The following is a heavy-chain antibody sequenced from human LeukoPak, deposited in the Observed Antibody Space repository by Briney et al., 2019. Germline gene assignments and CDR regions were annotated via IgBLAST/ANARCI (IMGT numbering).Heavy chain of an antibody. J-gene: IGHJ4*02. CDR1: GGSISSSNW. Sequence: SEPLSLTCAVSGGSISSSNWWSWVRQPPGKGLEWIGEIYHRGSTNYNPSLKSRVTISVDKSKNQFSLKLSSVTAADTAVYYCARVDCSSTSCPLWGQGTLVTVSS. CDR2: IYHRGST. CDR3: ARVDCSSTSCPL. V-gene: IGHV4-4*02. D-gene: IGHD2-2*01.